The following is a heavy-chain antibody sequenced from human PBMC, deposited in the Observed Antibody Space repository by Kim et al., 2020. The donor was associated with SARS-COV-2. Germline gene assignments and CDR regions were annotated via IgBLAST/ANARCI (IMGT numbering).Heavy chain of an antibody. D-gene: IGHD1-1*01. CDR2: T. J-gene: IGHJ4*02. CDR3: TTALVQLERAF. V-gene: IGHV3-15*01. Sequence: TDYAAPVKGRFTISRDDSKNTLYLQMNSLKTEDTAVYYCTTALVQLERAFWGQGTLVTVSS.